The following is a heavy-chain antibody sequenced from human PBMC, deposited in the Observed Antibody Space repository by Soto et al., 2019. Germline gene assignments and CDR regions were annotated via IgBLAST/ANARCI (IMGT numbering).Heavy chain of an antibody. CDR3: ARVLILGSSSYPGPSDY. J-gene: IGHJ4*02. V-gene: IGHV1-18*01. CDR2: ISAYNGNT. Sequence: ASVKVSCKASGYTFTSYGISWVRQAPGQGLEWMGWISAYNGNTNYAQKLQGRVTMTTDTSTSTAYMELRSLRSDDTAAYYCARVLILGSSSYPGPSDYWGQGTLVTVSS. CDR1: GYTFTSYG. D-gene: IGHD6-13*01.